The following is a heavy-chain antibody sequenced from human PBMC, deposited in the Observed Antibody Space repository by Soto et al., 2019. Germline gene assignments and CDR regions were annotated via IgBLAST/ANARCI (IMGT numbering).Heavy chain of an antibody. CDR1: GFTFSSYA. Sequence: QVQLVESGGGVVQPGRSLRLSCAASGFTFSSYAMHWIRQAPGKGLEWMAVISYDGSNKYYADSVKGRFTISRDNSKNTLYLQMNSLRAEDTAVYYWARDGRWVAATPQRRRPSGVHGMDVWGEGTTVTVSS. CDR3: ARDGRWVAATPQRRRPSGVHGMDV. V-gene: IGHV3-30-3*01. D-gene: IGHD2-15*01. CDR2: ISYDGSNK. J-gene: IGHJ6*04.